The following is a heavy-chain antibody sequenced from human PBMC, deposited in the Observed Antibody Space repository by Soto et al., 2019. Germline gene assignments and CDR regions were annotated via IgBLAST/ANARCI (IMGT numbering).Heavy chain of an antibody. V-gene: IGHV1-2*02. CDR3: ARGGYCSSTSCYTLYYYYGMDV. CDR1: GYTFTGYY. Sequence: ASVKVSCKASGYTFTGYYMHWVRQAPGQGLEWMGWINPNSGGTNYAQKFQGRVTMTRDTSISTAYMELSRLRSDDTAVYYCARGGYCSSTSCYTLYYYYGMDVWGQGTTVTVSS. J-gene: IGHJ6*02. CDR2: INPNSGGT. D-gene: IGHD2-2*02.